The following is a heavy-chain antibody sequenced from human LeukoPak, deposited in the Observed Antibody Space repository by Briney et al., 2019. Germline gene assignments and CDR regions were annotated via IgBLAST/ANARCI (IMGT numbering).Heavy chain of an antibody. J-gene: IGHJ4*02. D-gene: IGHD3-3*01. Sequence: SVNVSCKPSVGTFNSYAITWARQAPGQGLEWMGRIIPIMDITNYAPKFQDRVTITADKSTSTAYMELNSLRSEDTAVYYCARSHNDFGDDYWGQGTLVTVSS. CDR1: VGTFNSYA. CDR3: ARSHNDFGDDY. V-gene: IGHV1-69*04. CDR2: IIPIMDIT.